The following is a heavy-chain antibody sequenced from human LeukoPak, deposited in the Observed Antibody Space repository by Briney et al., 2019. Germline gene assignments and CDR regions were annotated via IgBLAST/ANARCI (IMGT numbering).Heavy chain of an antibody. J-gene: IGHJ4*02. CDR2: IKYDGYEE. CDR3: KSGGAAPGSFDY. Sequence: GSLRLSCAASGFTFSSYAMSWVRQAPGKGLEWVANIKYDGYEEYYVDSVKGRFTISRDNAKNSLYLQLNSLRVEDTAVYYCKSGGAAPGSFDYWGQGTLVTVSP. D-gene: IGHD1-1*01. CDR1: GFTFSSYA. V-gene: IGHV3-7*01.